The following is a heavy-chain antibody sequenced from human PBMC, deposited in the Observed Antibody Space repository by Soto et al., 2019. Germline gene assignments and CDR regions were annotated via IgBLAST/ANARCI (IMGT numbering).Heavy chain of an antibody. Sequence: QVQLVQSGAEVKKPGASVKVSCKASGYTFTSYGISWVRQAPGQGLEWMGWISAYNGNTNYAQKLQGRVTMTTDTSASTAYMEMRSLRSDDTAVYYCAREVVERFGELLPLYYSYGMDVWGQGTTVTVSS. CDR1: GYTFTSYG. CDR2: ISAYNGNT. J-gene: IGHJ6*02. CDR3: AREVVERFGELLPLYYSYGMDV. D-gene: IGHD3-10*01. V-gene: IGHV1-18*01.